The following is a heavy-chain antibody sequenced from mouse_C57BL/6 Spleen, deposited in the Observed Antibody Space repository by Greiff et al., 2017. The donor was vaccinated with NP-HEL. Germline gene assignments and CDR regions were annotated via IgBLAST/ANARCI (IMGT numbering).Heavy chain of an antibody. CDR1: GFTFSDFY. J-gene: IGHJ4*01. V-gene: IGHV7-1*01. Sequence: EVQLVESGGGLVQSGRSLRLSCATSGFTFSDFYMEWVRQAPGKGLEWIAASRNKANDYTTEYSASVKGRFIVSRDTSQSILYLQMNALRAEDTAIYYCARDQNAMDYWGQGTSVTVSS. CDR3: ARDQNAMDY. CDR2: SRNKANDYTT.